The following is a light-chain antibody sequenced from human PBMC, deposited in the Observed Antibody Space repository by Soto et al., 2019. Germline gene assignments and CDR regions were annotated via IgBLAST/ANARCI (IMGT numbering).Light chain of an antibody. CDR3: QHYDNSPPSVT. V-gene: IGKV3-20*01. J-gene: IGKJ3*01. CDR2: GAS. CDR1: QSVSSDF. Sequence: ELVLTQSPDTLSLSPGERATLSCRASQSVSSDFLVWYQQKPGQAPRLLIYGASSRATGIPDRFSGGGSGTVFILSISRLEPEDFAVYYCQHYDNSPPSVTFGPGTKVDIK.